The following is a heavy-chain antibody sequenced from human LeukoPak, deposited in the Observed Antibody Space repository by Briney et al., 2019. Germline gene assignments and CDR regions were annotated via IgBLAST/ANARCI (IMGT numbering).Heavy chain of an antibody. V-gene: IGHV4-34*01. J-gene: IGHJ4*02. CDR3: ASKTRTRYCTNGVCYGDY. Sequence: SETLSLTCAVYGGSFSGYYWSWIRQPPGKGLEWIGEINHSGSTNYNPSLKSRVTISVATSKNQFSLKLSSVTAADTAVYYCASKTRTRYCTNGVCYGDYWGQGTLVTVSS. D-gene: IGHD2-8*01. CDR1: GGSFSGYY. CDR2: INHSGST.